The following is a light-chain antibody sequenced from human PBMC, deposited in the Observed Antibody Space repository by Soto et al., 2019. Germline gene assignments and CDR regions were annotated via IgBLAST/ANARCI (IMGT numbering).Light chain of an antibody. Sequence: SSELTQPLSVSVALGPTARITCGGNNIGSKNVHWYQQKPGQAPVLVIYRDSNRPSGIRERCSGSNSGNTATLTISRAQAGDEADYYCQVWDSSTGRVFGGGTKVTVL. CDR1: NIGSKN. V-gene: IGLV3-9*01. J-gene: IGLJ3*02. CDR2: RDS. CDR3: QVWDSSTGRV.